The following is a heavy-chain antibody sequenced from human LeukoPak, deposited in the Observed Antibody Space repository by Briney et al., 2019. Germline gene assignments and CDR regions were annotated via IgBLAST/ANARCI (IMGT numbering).Heavy chain of an antibody. D-gene: IGHD2-15*01. V-gene: IGHV4-34*01. Sequence: SETLSLTCAVYGGSFSGYYWSWIRQPPGKGLEWIGEINHSGSTNYNPSLKSRVTISVDTSKNQFSLKLSSVTAADTAVYYCAIQGDMTEATEDGQNDTRDYWGQGTLVTVSS. CDR3: AIQGDMTEATEDGQNDTRDY. CDR2: INHSGST. CDR1: GGSFSGYY. J-gene: IGHJ4*02.